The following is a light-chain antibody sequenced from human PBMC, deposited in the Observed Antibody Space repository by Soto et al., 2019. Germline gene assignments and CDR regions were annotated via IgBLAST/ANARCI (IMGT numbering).Light chain of an antibody. CDR3: QQYYSTPIT. V-gene: IGKV1-39*01. CDR1: QRIRNY. CDR2: DVS. J-gene: IGKJ3*01. Sequence: DIQMTQSPSFLSASVGDGVSITCRASQRIRNYLNWYQQKPGKAPILLISDVSNLQSGVPLRFSGGGTGTDFTLTISNLQPEDVATYFCQQYYSTPITFGPGTKVEI.